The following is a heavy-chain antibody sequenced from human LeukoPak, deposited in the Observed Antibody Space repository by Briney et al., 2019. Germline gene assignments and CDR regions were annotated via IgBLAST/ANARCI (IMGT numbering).Heavy chain of an antibody. Sequence: GASVKVSCKASGYTFTSYVIGWVRQAPGQGLEWMGWISAYNGNTNYAQKLQGRVTMTTDTSTSTAYMELRSLRSDDTAVYYCARVDYGDYPFDYWGQGTLVTVSS. D-gene: IGHD4-17*01. J-gene: IGHJ4*02. CDR1: GYTFTSYV. V-gene: IGHV1-18*04. CDR2: ISAYNGNT. CDR3: ARVDYGDYPFDY.